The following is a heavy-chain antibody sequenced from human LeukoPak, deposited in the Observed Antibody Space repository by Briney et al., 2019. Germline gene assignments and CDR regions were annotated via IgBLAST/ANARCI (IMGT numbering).Heavy chain of an antibody. CDR1: GFTFSSYG. V-gene: IGHV3-30*02. Sequence: GGSLRLSCAASGFTFSSYGMHWVRQAPGKGLEWVAFIRYDGTNKYYADSVKGRFTISRDNSKTTLYLQMNRLRAEDTAVYYCAKISGYYLSDYWGQGTLVTVSS. CDR3: AKISGYYLSDY. J-gene: IGHJ4*02. D-gene: IGHD3-22*01. CDR2: IRYDGTNK.